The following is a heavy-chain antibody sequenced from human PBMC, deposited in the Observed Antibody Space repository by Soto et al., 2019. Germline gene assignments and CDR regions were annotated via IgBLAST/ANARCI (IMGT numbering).Heavy chain of an antibody. CDR2: IHDSGNT. J-gene: IGHJ4*02. D-gene: IGHD3-22*01. CDR3: ARGLLDFDSVGRYYYFDY. V-gene: IGHV4-59*01. Sequence: PSETLSLTCTVSGGSMSSLHWSWIRQPPGKGLEWIGFIHDSGNTNYNPSLKSQVTMSMDTSKNRFFLRLTSVTAADTAVYYCARGLLDFDSVGRYYYFDYTGPGTLVTVSS. CDR1: GGSMSSLH.